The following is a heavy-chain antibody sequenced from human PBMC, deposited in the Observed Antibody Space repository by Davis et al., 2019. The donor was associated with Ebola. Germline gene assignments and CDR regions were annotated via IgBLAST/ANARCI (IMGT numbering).Heavy chain of an antibody. Sequence: GESLKISCAASGFTFSTYAMGWVRQAPGKGLEWVSVISSGGGAPYYADSVKGRFTTFRDNHKNTLYLQMNSLRADNTAVYYCAKQRGVGAIDYDYWGRGTVVTVSS. CDR1: GFTFSTYA. D-gene: IGHD1-26*01. V-gene: IGHV3-23*01. CDR3: AKQRGVGAIDYDY. J-gene: IGHJ4*02. CDR2: ISSGGGAP.